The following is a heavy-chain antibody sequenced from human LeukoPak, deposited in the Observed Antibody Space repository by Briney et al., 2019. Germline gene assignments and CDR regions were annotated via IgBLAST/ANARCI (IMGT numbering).Heavy chain of an antibody. CDR3: ARGWRPGITIFGVVIDGGLNWFDP. Sequence: PSETLSLTCTVSGGSISSSSYYWGWIRQPPGKGLEWIGSIYYSGSTYYNPSLKSRVTISVDTSKNQFSLKLSSVTAADTAVYYCARGWRPGITIFGVVIDGGLNWFDPWGQGTLVTVSS. CDR2: IYYSGST. CDR1: GGSISSSSYY. D-gene: IGHD3-3*01. V-gene: IGHV4-39*01. J-gene: IGHJ5*02.